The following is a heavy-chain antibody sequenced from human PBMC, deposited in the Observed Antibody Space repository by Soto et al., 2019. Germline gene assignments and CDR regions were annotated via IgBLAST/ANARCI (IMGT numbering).Heavy chain of an antibody. CDR3: ARQGSY. CDR2: FYFNGNT. Sequence: QLQLQESGPGLVKPSETLSLTCNVSGVSIIDTSYYWGWIRQPPGKGLEWIGTFYFNGNTFYNPSLKSRLTISVDTSKNQISLRLTSVTAADTAVYYCARQGSYWGHGTLVAVSS. CDR1: GVSIIDTSYY. J-gene: IGHJ4*01. V-gene: IGHV4-39*01.